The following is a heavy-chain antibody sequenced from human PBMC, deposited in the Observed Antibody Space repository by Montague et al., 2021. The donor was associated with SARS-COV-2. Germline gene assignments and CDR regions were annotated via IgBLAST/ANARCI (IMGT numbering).Heavy chain of an antibody. J-gene: IGHJ5*02. D-gene: IGHD3-10*01. CDR3: ARAPVLLWFGGRGYWFDP. CDR1: GGSISSYY. V-gene: IGHV4-59*01. CDR2: IYYSGST. Sequence: SETLSLTCTVSGGSISSYYWSWIRQPPGQGLEWIGYIYYSGSTNYNPSLKSRVTISVDTSKNKFSLELSSVTAADTAVYYCARAPVLLWFGGRGYWFDPWGQGTLVTVSS.